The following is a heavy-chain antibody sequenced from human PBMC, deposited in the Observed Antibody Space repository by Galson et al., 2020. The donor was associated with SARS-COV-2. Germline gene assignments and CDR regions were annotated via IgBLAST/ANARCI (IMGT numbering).Heavy chain of an antibody. V-gene: IGHV4-61*02. CDR3: ARGNSPCVTIFGILTGTCGMDV. Sequence: SETLSLTCTVSGASISSGPYSWSWIRQPAGKGLEWIGRIYKSGRTDYNPSLWRQATISVDTSKNQFSLKLSSVTAADTAVYYCARGNSPCVTIFGILTGTCGMDVWGQGTTVTVSS. D-gene: IGHD3-3*01. CDR2: IYKSGRT. CDR1: GASISSGPYS. J-gene: IGHJ6*02.